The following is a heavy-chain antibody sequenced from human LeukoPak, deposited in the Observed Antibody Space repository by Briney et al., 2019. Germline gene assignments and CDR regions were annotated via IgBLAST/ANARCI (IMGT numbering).Heavy chain of an antibody. CDR1: GFTFSSNG. Sequence: GGSLRLSCAASGFTFSSNGMSWVRQAPGKGLQGVSTISGRDSNTYYADSVEGRFTISRDNSKNTLYLQMNSLRAEDTALYYCAKRSDYGGNGNYFDYWGQGIPVTVSS. V-gene: IGHV3-23*01. CDR3: AKRSDYGGNGNYFDY. CDR2: ISGRDSNT. D-gene: IGHD4-23*01. J-gene: IGHJ4*02.